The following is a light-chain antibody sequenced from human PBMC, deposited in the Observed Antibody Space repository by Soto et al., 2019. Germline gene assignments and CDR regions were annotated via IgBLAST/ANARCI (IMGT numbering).Light chain of an antibody. Sequence: QSALTQPASVSGTPGQSITISCTATRRDVGGYNYVSWYQQYPGKSPKLLIYGVTHRPSGVSNRFSGSKSGNTASLTISRLQAEDEADYYCSSYTISNTLPVVFGTGTKVTVL. CDR2: GVT. V-gene: IGLV2-14*01. CDR3: SSYTISNTLPVV. J-gene: IGLJ1*01. CDR1: RRDVGGYNY.